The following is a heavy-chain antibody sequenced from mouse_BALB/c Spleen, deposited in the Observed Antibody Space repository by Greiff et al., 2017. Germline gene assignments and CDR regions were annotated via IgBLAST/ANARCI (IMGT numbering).Heavy chain of an antibody. J-gene: IGHJ3*01. Sequence: VKLQQSGAELARPGASVKLSCKASGYTFTSYWMQWVKQRPGQGLEWIGAIYPGDGDTRYTQKFKGKATLTADKSSSTAYMQLSSLASEDSAVYYCARDIWFAYWGQGTLVTVSA. CDR2: IYPGDGDT. CDR1: GYTFTSYW. CDR3: ARDIWFAY. V-gene: IGHV1-87*01.